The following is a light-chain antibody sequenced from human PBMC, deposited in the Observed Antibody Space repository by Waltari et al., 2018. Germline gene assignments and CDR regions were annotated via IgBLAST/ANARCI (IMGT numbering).Light chain of an antibody. Sequence: DIVLTQSPGTLSLSPGERATLSCRASQSVSTYYLAWYQHKPGQAPRLVIYGASTRAAGIPDRFSGSGSGTDFTLTISGLEPEDFAVYYCQQYGTSPPLTFGGGTKVEIK. CDR2: GAS. CDR3: QQYGTSPPLT. CDR1: QSVSTYY. J-gene: IGKJ4*01. V-gene: IGKV3-20*01.